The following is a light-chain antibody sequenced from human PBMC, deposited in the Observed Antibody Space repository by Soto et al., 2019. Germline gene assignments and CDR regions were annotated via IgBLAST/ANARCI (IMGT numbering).Light chain of an antibody. CDR2: AAS. V-gene: IGKV1-39*01. CDR1: QSSSSY. J-gene: IGKJ4*01. CDR3: QQSYTTPLT. Sequence: DIQMTQSPYSLSASVGDRVTITCRASQSSSSYLNWYQQKPGKAPELLIYAASSLQSGVPSRFSGSGSGTDFTLTISSLQPEDFATYYCQQSYTTPLTFGGGTKVEIK.